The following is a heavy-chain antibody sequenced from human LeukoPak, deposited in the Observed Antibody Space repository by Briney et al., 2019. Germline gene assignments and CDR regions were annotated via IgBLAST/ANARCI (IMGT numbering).Heavy chain of an antibody. CDR1: GGSISSSSYY. D-gene: IGHD3-9*01. V-gene: IGHV4-61*05. CDR2: IYYSGST. CDR3: ARAIGGNYFDWLPRSNWFDP. Sequence: SETLSLTCTVSGGSISSSSYYWGWIRQPPGKGLEWIGYIYYSGSTNYNPSLKSRVTISVDTSKNQFSLKLSSVTAADTAVYYCARAIGGNYFDWLPRSNWFDPWGQGTLVTVSS. J-gene: IGHJ5*02.